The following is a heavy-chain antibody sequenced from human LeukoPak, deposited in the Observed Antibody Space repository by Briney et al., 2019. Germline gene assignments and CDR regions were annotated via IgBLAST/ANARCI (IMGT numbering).Heavy chain of an antibody. CDR3: ARDRRDGYNSYGGLDY. V-gene: IGHV3-74*01. J-gene: IGHJ4*02. CDR1: GFTFSSYS. D-gene: IGHD5-24*01. Sequence: GGSLRLSCAASGFTFSSYSMNWVRQAPGKGLVWVSRINSDGSSTSYADSVKGRFTISRDNAKNTLYLQMNSLRAEDTAVYYCARDRRDGYNSYGGLDYWGQGTLVTVSS. CDR2: INSDGSST.